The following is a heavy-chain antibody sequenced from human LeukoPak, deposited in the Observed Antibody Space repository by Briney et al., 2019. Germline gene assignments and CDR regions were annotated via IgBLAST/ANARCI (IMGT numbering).Heavy chain of an antibody. Sequence: PSETLSLTCAVYGGSFSGYYWSWIRQPPGKGPEWIGEINHSGSTNYSPSLKSRVTMSVDTSKNQFSLRLSTVTAADTAVYYCARGTSSTTNYNWFDPWGQGTLVTVSS. D-gene: IGHD2-2*01. CDR1: GGSFSGYY. J-gene: IGHJ5*02. V-gene: IGHV4-34*01. CDR3: ARGTSSTTNYNWFDP. CDR2: INHSGST.